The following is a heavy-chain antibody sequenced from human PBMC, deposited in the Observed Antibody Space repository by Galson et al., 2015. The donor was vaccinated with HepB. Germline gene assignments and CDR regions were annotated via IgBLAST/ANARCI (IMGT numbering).Heavy chain of an antibody. J-gene: IGHJ6*02. CDR1: GYTFTSYG. Sequence: QSGAEVKKPGESLKISCKASGYTFTSYGISWVRQAPGQGLEWMGWISAYNGNTNYAQKLQGRVTMTTDTSTSTAYMELRSLRSDDTAVYYCARAYDSSGYPYYYYGMDVWGQGTTVTVSS. CDR3: ARAYDSSGYPYYYYGMDV. D-gene: IGHD3-22*01. CDR2: ISAYNGNT. V-gene: IGHV1-18*04.